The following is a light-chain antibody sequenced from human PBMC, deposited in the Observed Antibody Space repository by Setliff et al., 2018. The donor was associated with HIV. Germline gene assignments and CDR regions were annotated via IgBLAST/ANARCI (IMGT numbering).Light chain of an antibody. J-gene: IGLJ1*01. CDR2: DVS. CDR3: SSYTSGSTDV. V-gene: IGLV2-14*01. CDR1: SSDVGTYNA. Sequence: QSALTQPASVSGSPGQSITISCTGTSSDVGTYNAVYWYQQHPGKAPKLMIYDVSTRPSGVSNRFSGSKSGSTASLTISGLQTGDEADYYCSSYTSGSTDVFGTGTKVTVL.